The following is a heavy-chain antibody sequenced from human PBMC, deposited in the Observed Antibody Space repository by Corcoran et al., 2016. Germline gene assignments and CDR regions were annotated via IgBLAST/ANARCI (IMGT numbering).Heavy chain of an antibody. J-gene: IGHJ4*02. CDR2: IWYDGSNK. CDR1: GFTFSNHG. V-gene: IGHV3-33*01. D-gene: IGHD3-16*01. Sequence: QVQLVESGGGVVQPGRSLRLSCAASGFTFSNHGMHWVRQAPGKGLEWVAIIWYDGSNKYDADSVKGRFTISRDNSKNTLWLQIDSLRADDTAVYYCARDWGTTTTSGYCFDYWGQGILVTVSS. CDR3: ARDWGTTTTSGYCFDY.